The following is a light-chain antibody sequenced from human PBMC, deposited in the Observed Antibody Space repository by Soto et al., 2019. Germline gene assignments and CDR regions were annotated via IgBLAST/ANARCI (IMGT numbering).Light chain of an antibody. V-gene: IGKV3-20*01. Sequence: ELVLTQSPGTLSLSPGERATLSCRASQSVSNNYLAWYQQKPGQAPRLLIYGASNRATGIPDRFSGSGSGTDFTLTISSLQSEDFAVYYCQQYNDWPRTFGQGTKVDIK. CDR3: QQYNDWPRT. CDR2: GAS. J-gene: IGKJ1*01. CDR1: QSVSNNY.